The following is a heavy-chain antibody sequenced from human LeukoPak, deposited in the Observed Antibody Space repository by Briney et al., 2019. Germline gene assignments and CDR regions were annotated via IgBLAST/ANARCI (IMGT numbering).Heavy chain of an antibody. CDR2: INHSGST. V-gene: IGHV4-34*01. CDR3: AKSGGYGLIDY. J-gene: IGHJ4*02. D-gene: IGHD1-26*01. CDR1: GGSFSGYY. Sequence: SETLSLTCAVYGGSFSGYYWSWIRQPPGKGLDWIGEINHSGSTNYNTSLRSRVTISVDTSKNQFSLRLNSVTAADTAMYYCAKSGGYGLIDYWGQGTRVTVSS.